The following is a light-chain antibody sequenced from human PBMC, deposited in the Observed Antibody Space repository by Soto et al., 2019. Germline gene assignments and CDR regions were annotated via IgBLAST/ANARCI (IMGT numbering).Light chain of an antibody. V-gene: IGKV1-5*03. J-gene: IGKJ1*01. CDR2: RAS. CDR3: QQYDGYPWT. Sequence: DIPMTQSPSSLSASVGDRVTITCRASQSVSSWLAWYQQRPGKAPKLLIYRASSLESGVPSRFSGSGSVTEFTLTISSLQPEDFATYYCQQYDGYPWTFGQGTKVEIK. CDR1: QSVSSW.